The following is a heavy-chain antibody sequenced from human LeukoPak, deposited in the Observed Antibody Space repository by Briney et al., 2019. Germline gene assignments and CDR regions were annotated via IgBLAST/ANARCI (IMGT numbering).Heavy chain of an antibody. V-gene: IGHV4-38-2*02. Sequence: SETLSLTCTVSNYSISTDYYWGWIRQPPGKGLEWIGTMYHSGSTYYNPSLKSRVTISVDTSKNQFSLKLSSVTAADTAVYYCARVFDSGSQAYFYYMDVWGKGTTVTISS. CDR1: NYSISTDYY. D-gene: IGHD3-10*01. CDR3: ARVFDSGSQAYFYYMDV. CDR2: MYHSGST. J-gene: IGHJ6*03.